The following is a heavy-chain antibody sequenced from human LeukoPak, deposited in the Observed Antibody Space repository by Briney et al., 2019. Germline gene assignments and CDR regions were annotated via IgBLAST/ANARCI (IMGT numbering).Heavy chain of an antibody. V-gene: IGHV3-15*01. Sequence: GGSLRLPCAASGFTFSNAWMSWVRQAPGKGLEWVGRIKSKTDGGTTDYAAPVKGRFTISRDDSKNTLYLQMNSLKTEDTAVYYCTTGGQQTPYYYGMDVWGQGTTVTVSS. CDR2: IKSKTDGGTT. J-gene: IGHJ6*02. D-gene: IGHD6-13*01. CDR3: TTGGQQTPYYYGMDV. CDR1: GFTFSNAW.